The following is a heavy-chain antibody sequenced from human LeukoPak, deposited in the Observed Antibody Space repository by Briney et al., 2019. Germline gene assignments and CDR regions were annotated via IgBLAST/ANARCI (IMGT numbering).Heavy chain of an antibody. Sequence: ASVKVSCKASGYTFTSYYMHWVRQAPGQGLEWMGIINPSGGSTSYAQKFQGRVSMTRNTSISTAYMELSSLRSEDTAVYYCARARLYYYDSSGYPDYWGQGTLVTVSS. V-gene: IGHV1-46*01. CDR1: GYTFTSYY. J-gene: IGHJ4*02. CDR2: INPSGGST. CDR3: ARARLYYYDSSGYPDY. D-gene: IGHD3-22*01.